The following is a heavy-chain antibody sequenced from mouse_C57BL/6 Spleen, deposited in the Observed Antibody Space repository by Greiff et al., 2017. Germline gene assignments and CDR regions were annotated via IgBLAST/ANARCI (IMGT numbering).Heavy chain of an antibody. Sequence: LVESGGGLVKPGGSLQLSCAASGFTFSSYAMSWVRQTPEKRLEWVATISDGGSYTDYPDNVKGRFTISRDNAKNNLYLQMSHLKSEDTAMYYCARDPFAYWGQGTLVTVSA. V-gene: IGHV5-4*01. CDR3: ARDPFAY. CDR2: ISDGGSYT. CDR1: GFTFSSYA. J-gene: IGHJ3*01.